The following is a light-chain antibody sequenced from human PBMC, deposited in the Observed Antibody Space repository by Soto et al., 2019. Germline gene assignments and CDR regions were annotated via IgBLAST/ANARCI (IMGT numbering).Light chain of an antibody. CDR1: QSVTSN. J-gene: IGKJ1*01. CDR2: GAS. V-gene: IGKV3-15*01. Sequence: EIVLTQSPATLSVSPGERATLSCRASQSVTSNLAWYQQKPGQAPRLLISGASTRATGIPARFSGSGSGTELTLTISSLQSEDFAVNYCQQYNNWPRWTFGQRTKVEIK. CDR3: QQYNNWPRWT.